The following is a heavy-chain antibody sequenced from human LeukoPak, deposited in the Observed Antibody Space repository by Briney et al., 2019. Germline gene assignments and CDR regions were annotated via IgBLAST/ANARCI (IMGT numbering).Heavy chain of an antibody. D-gene: IGHD1-26*01. Sequence: ASVKVSCKASGYTFTTYNINWVRQAPGQGLEWMGWINPNSGGTNYPQKFQDRVTMTRDTSISTAYMELSRLRSDDTAIYYCARGGLPVYYYYMDVWGKGTTVTVSS. CDR3: ARGGLPVYYYYMDV. V-gene: IGHV1-2*02. CDR1: GYTFTTYN. CDR2: INPNSGGT. J-gene: IGHJ6*03.